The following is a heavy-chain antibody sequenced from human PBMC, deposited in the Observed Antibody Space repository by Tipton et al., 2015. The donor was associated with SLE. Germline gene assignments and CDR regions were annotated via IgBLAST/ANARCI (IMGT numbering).Heavy chain of an antibody. J-gene: IGHJ5*02. D-gene: IGHD6-6*01. CDR3: ARGHSGGRSSIGFDP. CDR2: INTNTGNP. V-gene: IGHV7-4-1*02. Sequence: QVQLVQSGSDLKKPGASVKVSCKASGYTFTSHAMNWLRQAPGQGLEWMGWINTNTGNPTYAQGFTGRFAFSLDTSVSTAYLQISGLKAEDTAVYYCARGHSGGRSSIGFDPWGQGTLVTVSS. CDR1: GYTFTSHA.